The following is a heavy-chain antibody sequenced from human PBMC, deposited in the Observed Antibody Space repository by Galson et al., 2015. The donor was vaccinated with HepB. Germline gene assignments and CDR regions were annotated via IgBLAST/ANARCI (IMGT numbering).Heavy chain of an antibody. CDR1: GFTVSSNY. V-gene: IGHV3-53*01. CDR2: IYSGGST. CDR3: AREGYYYDSSGPLYFGY. J-gene: IGHJ4*02. D-gene: IGHD3-22*01. Sequence: SLRLSCAASGFTVSSNYMSWVRQAPGKGLEWVSVIYSGGSTYYADSVKGRFTISRDNSKNTLYLQMNSLRAEDTAVYYCAREGYYYDSSGPLYFGYWGQGTLVTVSS.